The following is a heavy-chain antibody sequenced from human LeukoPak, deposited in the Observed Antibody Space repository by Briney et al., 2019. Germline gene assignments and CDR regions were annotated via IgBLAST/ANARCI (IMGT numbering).Heavy chain of an antibody. Sequence: VASVKVSCKASGDTFTSYYMHWVRQAPGQGLEWMGIINPSGGSTSYAQKFQGRVTMTRDTSTSTVYMELSSLRSEDTAVYYCARGRVVVVAATNWFDPWGQGTLVTVSS. J-gene: IGHJ5*02. CDR3: ARGRVVVVAATNWFDP. D-gene: IGHD2-15*01. V-gene: IGHV1-46*01. CDR1: GDTFTSYY. CDR2: INPSGGST.